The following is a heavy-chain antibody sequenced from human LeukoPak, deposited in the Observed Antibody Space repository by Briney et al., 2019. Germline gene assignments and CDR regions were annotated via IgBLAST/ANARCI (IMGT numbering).Heavy chain of an antibody. CDR3: ARKYRGYSRINWFDP. J-gene: IGHJ5*02. D-gene: IGHD6-13*01. Sequence: PSETLSLTCTVSGGSISSSSYYWGWIRQPPGKGLEWIGSIYYSGSTYYNPSLKSRVTISVDTSKSQFSLKLSSVTAADTAVYYCARKYRGYSRINWFDPWGQGTLVTVSS. CDR1: GGSISSSSYY. CDR2: IYYSGST. V-gene: IGHV4-39*01.